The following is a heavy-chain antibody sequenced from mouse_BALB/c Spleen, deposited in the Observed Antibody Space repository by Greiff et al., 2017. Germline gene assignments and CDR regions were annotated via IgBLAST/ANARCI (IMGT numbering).Heavy chain of an antibody. D-gene: IGHD2-10*02. CDR3: ARDLYGNFYAMDY. V-gene: IGHV3-6*02. J-gene: IGHJ4*01. CDR1: GYSITSGYY. CDR2: ISYDGSN. Sequence: VQLKESGPGLVKPSQSLSLTCSVTGYSITSGYYWNWIRQFPGNKLEWMGYISYDGSNNYNPSLKNRISITRDTSKNQFFLKLNSVTTEDTATYYCARDLYGNFYAMDYWGQGTSVTVSS.